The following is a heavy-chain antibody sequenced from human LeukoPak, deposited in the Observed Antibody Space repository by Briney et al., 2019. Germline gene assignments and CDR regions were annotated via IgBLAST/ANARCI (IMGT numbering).Heavy chain of an antibody. J-gene: IGHJ4*02. V-gene: IGHV3-30-3*01. CDR1: GFTFSSYA. CDR2: ISYDGSNK. CDR3: ARELDY. Sequence: PGRSLRLSCAASGFTFSSYAMHWVRQAPGKGLEWVAVISYDGSNKYYADSVKGRFTISRDNSKNTLYLQMNSLRAEDTAVYYCARELDYWGRGTLVTVSS.